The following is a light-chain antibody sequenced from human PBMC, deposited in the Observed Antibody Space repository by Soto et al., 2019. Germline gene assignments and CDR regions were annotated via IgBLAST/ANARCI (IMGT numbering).Light chain of an antibody. CDR2: KAS. J-gene: IGKJ1*01. Sequence: DIQMTQSPSSLSASVGDRVTITCRASQTISSYLNWYQQKPGKAPRLLIYKASSLESGVPSRFSGSGSGTEFTLTINSLQPDDFATYYCQQYDTYWTFGQGTKGDIK. CDR1: QTISSY. V-gene: IGKV1-5*03. CDR3: QQYDTYWT.